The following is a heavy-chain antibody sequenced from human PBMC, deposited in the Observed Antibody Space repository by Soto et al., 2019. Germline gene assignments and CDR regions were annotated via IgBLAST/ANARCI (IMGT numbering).Heavy chain of an antibody. CDR3: AREVVVVAFDI. Sequence: SETLSLTCTVSGGSISSGGYYWSWIRQHPGKGLEWIGYIYYCGSTYYNPSLKSRVTISVDTSKNQFSLKLSSVTAADTAVYYCAREVVVVAFDIWGQGTMVTVSS. J-gene: IGHJ3*02. CDR1: GGSISSGGYY. V-gene: IGHV4-31*03. CDR2: IYYCGST. D-gene: IGHD3-22*01.